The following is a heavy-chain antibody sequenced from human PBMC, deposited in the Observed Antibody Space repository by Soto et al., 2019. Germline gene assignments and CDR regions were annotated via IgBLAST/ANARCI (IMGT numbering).Heavy chain of an antibody. CDR2: ISSSGSTI. CDR1: GFTFSDYY. Sequence: PGGSLRLSCAASGFTFSDYYMSWIRQAPGKGLEWVSYISSSGSTIYYADSVKGRFTISRDNAKNSLYLQMNSLRAEDTAVYYCATGGYSGYDDVAFDYGGQETLVTVSS. D-gene: IGHD5-12*01. CDR3: ATGGYSGYDDVAFDY. J-gene: IGHJ4*02. V-gene: IGHV3-11*01.